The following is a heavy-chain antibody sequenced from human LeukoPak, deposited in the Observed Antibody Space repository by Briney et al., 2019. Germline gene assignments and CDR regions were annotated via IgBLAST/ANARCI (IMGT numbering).Heavy chain of an antibody. CDR2: ISYDGSNK. CDR1: GFTFSSYG. D-gene: IGHD6-13*01. CDR3: AKVGVAAAGPSDYYYYGMDV. Sequence: PGRSLRLSCAASGFTFSSYGMHWVRQAPGKGLEWVAVISYDGSNKYYADSVKGRFTISRDNSKNTLYLQMNSLRAEDTAVYYCAKVGVAAAGPSDYYYYGMDVWGQGTTVTASS. V-gene: IGHV3-30*18. J-gene: IGHJ6*02.